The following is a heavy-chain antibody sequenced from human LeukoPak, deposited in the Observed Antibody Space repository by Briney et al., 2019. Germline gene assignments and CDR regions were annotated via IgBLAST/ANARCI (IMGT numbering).Heavy chain of an antibody. V-gene: IGHV4-34*01. D-gene: IGHD4-17*01. CDR1: GGSFSGYY. J-gene: IGHJ2*01. CDR3: ARAYGDPCHFDL. Sequence: PSETLSLTCAVYGGSFSGYYWSWIRQPPGKGLEWIGEINHSGSTNYNPSLKSRVTISVDTSKNQFSLKLSSVTAADTAVYYCARAYGDPCHFDLWGRGTLVTVSS. CDR2: INHSGST.